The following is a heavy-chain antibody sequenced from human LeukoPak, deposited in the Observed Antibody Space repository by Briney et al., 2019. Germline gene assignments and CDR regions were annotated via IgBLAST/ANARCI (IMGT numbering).Heavy chain of an antibody. CDR3: ARERASNNFNNWLDP. J-gene: IGHJ5*02. CDR2: INHSGSA. V-gene: IGHV4-34*01. D-gene: IGHD1-20*01. CDR1: GGSFSDY. Sequence: PSKTLSLTCAVYGGSFSDYWSWIRQPPGKGLEWIGAINHSGSANYNPSLKSRVTISVDKSVRQFFLKISPVIVADTAIYYCARERASNNFNNWLDPWGPGTLVTVSS.